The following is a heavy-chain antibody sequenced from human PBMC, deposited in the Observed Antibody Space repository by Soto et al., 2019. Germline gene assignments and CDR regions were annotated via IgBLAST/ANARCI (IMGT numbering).Heavy chain of an antibody. CDR3: ARSIVVVTALDY. V-gene: IGHV1-3*01. J-gene: IGHJ4*02. CDR2: INAGNGNT. CDR1: GYTFTTYD. Sequence: ASVKVSCKASGYTFTTYDISWVRQAPGQGLEWMGWINAGNGNTKYSQKFQGRVTITRDTSASTAYMELSSLRSEDTAVYYCARSIVVVTALDYWGQGTLVTVS. D-gene: IGHD2-21*02.